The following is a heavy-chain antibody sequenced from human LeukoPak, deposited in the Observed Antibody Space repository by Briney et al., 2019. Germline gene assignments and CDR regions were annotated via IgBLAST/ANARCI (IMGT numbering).Heavy chain of an antibody. CDR1: GYTFTGYY. D-gene: IGHD1-1*01. CDR2: IYPGGGST. J-gene: IGHJ4*02. V-gene: IGHV1-46*01. CDR3: ASRVGNNWYVYYFDY. Sequence: ASVKVSCKASGYTFTGYYIHWVRQAPGQGLEWMGIIYPGGGSTSYAQKFQGRVTMTRDMSTSTVYMELSSLRSEDTAVYYCASRVGNNWYVYYFDYWGQGTLVTVSS.